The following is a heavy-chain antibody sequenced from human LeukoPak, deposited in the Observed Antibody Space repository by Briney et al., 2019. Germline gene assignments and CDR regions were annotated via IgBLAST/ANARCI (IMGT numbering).Heavy chain of an antibody. CDR2: MNQDGSRI. CDR3: ARDPPPDDTSGYLDY. J-gene: IGHJ4*02. CDR1: GFTFSSFA. Sequence: GGSLRLSCVASGFTFSSFAMHWVRQAPGKGLEWVANMNQDGSRIYYVDSVKGRFTISRDNAKNSLHLQMSSLRADDTAVYYCARDPPPDDTSGYLDYWGQGALVTVSS. V-gene: IGHV3-7*04. D-gene: IGHD3-22*01.